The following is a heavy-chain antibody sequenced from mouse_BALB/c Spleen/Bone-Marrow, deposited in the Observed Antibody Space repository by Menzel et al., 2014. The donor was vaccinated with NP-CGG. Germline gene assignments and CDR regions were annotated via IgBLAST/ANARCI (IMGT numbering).Heavy chain of an antibody. D-gene: IGHD1-1*01. V-gene: IGHV6-6*02. CDR1: GFTFSNYW. Sequence: EVKLVESGGGLVQPGGSMKLSYVASGFTFSNYWMNWVRQSPEKGLEWVAEIRLKSNNYATHYAESVKGRFTISRDDSKSSVYLQMNNLRAEDTGIYYCTKEVVATGNWYFDVWGAGTTVTVSS. J-gene: IGHJ1*01. CDR3: TKEVVATGNWYFDV. CDR2: IRLKSNNYAT.